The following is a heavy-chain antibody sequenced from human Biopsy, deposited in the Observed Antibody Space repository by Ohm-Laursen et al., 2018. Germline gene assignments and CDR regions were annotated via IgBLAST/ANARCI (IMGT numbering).Heavy chain of an antibody. Sequence: SLRLSCAASGFSFSDYYMIWVRQAPGKGLEWGSYISSSGRTMYYADSVKGRFTISRDSANKSLYLQMNSLRAEDTAVYYCATTRSFDNWGQGTLVTVSS. CDR2: ISSSGRTM. J-gene: IGHJ4*02. CDR3: ATTRSFDN. CDR1: GFSFSDYY. V-gene: IGHV3-11*01. D-gene: IGHD5-24*01.